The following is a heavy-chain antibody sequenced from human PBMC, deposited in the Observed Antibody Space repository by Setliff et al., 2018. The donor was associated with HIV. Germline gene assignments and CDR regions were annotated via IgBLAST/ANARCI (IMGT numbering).Heavy chain of an antibody. CDR3: TTGTRLVD. Sequence: GSLRLSCAASGLPFSDAWMSWVRQAPGKGLDWVGRIISKADGGTTDYAAPVKGRFTISRDDSKNTLYLQMNSLKTEDTAVYYCTTGTRLVDWGQGALVTVSS. D-gene: IGHD2-21*01. V-gene: IGHV3-15*01. CDR2: IISKADGGTT. CDR1: GLPFSDAW. J-gene: IGHJ4*02.